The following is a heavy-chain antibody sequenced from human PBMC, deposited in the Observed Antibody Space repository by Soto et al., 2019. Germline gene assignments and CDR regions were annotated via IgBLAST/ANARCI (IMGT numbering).Heavy chain of an antibody. J-gene: IGHJ6*03. CDR1: GFTFSSYG. CDR2: ISYDGSNK. D-gene: IGHD2-2*01. Sequence: QVQLVESGGGVVQPGRSLRLSCAASGFTFSSYGMHWVRQAPGKGLEWVAVISYDGSNKYYADSVKGRFTISRDNSKNSLYMKMNSLRAEDTDVYYCASGYCSSSSCYVYYYMDVWGKGTTVTVSS. V-gene: IGHV3-30*03. CDR3: ASGYCSSSSCYVYYYMDV.